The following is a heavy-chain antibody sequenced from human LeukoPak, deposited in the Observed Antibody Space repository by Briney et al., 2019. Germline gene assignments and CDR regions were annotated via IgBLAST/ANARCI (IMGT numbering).Heavy chain of an antibody. V-gene: IGHV5-51*01. D-gene: IGHD5-24*01. CDR3: ARQDGYGTYYFDY. J-gene: IGHJ4*02. CDR1: GYYFTNW. CDR2: IHPVNSDT. Sequence: GESLKISCKGSGYYFTNWIGWVRQMPGKGLEWMGIIHPVNSDTRSSPSFQGQVTISADKSISTAYLQWSSLKASDTAMYYCARQDGYGTYYFDYWGQGTLVTVSS.